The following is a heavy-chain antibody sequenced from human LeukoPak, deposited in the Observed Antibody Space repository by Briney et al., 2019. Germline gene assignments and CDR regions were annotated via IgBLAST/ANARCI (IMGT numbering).Heavy chain of an antibody. V-gene: IGHV4-34*01. J-gene: IGHJ4*02. CDR2: INHSRST. Sequence: PSETLSLTCAVYGGSFSGYYWSWIRQPPGKVLEWIGEINHSRSTNYNPSLKSRVTISVDTSKTQFSLKLSSVTAADTAVYYCASARGGSYYGLTWGQGTLVTVSS. CDR3: ASARGGSYYGLT. D-gene: IGHD1-26*01. CDR1: GGSFSGYY.